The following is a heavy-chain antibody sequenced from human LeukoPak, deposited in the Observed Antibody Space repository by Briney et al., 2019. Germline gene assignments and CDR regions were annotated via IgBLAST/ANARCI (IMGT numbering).Heavy chain of an antibody. J-gene: IGHJ4*02. Sequence: PSETLSLTCTVSGGSISSTRYYWGWIRQPPGKGLELIGYIYYSGNTNYNPSLKSRVTISIDTSKKQFSLKLTSVTAADTAVYYCAREQISMIRGFDNWGQGTLVTVSS. CDR3: AREQISMIRGFDN. CDR1: GGSISSTRYY. V-gene: IGHV4-61*01. D-gene: IGHD3-10*01. CDR2: IYYSGNT.